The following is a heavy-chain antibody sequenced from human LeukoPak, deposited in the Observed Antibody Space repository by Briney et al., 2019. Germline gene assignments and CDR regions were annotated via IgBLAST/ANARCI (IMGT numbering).Heavy chain of an antibody. CDR2: INPSGGST. CDR1: GGTFSSYA. J-gene: IGHJ4*02. D-gene: IGHD3-22*01. V-gene: IGHV1-46*01. Sequence: ASVKVSCKASGGTFSSYAISWVRQAPGQGLEWMGIINPSGGSTSYAQKFQGRVTMTRDTSTSTVYMELSSLRSEDTAVYYCANHYYDSSGYYDYWGQGTLVTVSS. CDR3: ANHYYDSSGYYDY.